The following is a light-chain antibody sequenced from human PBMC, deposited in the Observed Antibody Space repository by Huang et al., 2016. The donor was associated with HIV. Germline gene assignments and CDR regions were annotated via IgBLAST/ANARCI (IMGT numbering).Light chain of an antibody. J-gene: IGKJ4*01. Sequence: EIVLTQSPATLSLSPGERATLSCRASQSVRTYLAWYQQKPGQAPRLLIYDVSNRATGIPASFSGSGSGTDFTLTISSLEPEDFAVYYCQQRGNWPRTFGGGTKVEIK. CDR3: QQRGNWPRT. CDR2: DVS. V-gene: IGKV3-11*01. CDR1: QSVRTY.